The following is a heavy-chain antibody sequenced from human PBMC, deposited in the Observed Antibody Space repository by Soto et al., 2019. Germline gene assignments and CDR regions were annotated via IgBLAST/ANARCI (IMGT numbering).Heavy chain of an antibody. Sequence: SSETLSLTXAVYGGSFSGYYWNWIRQPPGKGLEWIGEINHSGSTNYNPSLKSRVTISLDTSTSKNQFSLKLRTVTAADTAVYYCARGITMVRGVPIYGMDVWGQGTTVTV. V-gene: IGHV4-34*01. CDR1: GGSFSGYY. CDR2: INHSGST. CDR3: ARGITMVRGVPIYGMDV. J-gene: IGHJ6*02. D-gene: IGHD3-10*01.